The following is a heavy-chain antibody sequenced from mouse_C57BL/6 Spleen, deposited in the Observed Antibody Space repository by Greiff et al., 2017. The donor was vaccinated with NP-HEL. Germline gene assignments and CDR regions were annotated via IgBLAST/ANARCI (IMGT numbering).Heavy chain of an antibody. CDR2: IYPGSGST. J-gene: IGHJ3*01. D-gene: IGHD3-2*02. CDR1: GYPFPSYW. Sequence: QVQLQQPGAELVKPGASVKMSCKASGYPFPSYWITWVKQRPGQGLEWIGDIYPGSGSTNYNEKFKSKATLTVDTSSSTAYMQLSSLTSEDSAVYYCAREDSSGYTWFAYWGQGTLVTVSA. V-gene: IGHV1-55*01. CDR3: AREDSSGYTWFAY.